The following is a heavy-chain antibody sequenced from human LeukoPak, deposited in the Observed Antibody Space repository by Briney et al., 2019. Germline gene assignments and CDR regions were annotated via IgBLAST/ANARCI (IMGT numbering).Heavy chain of an antibody. J-gene: IGHJ4*02. CDR3: VKGGYDFVEVAYFDF. CDR1: GFTFSSYS. CDR2: IIASSGST. D-gene: IGHD5-12*01. Sequence: GGSLRLSCIASGFTFSSYSMNWVRQAPGKGLEWVSIIIASSGSTFYADSVKGRFTISRDNSKNTLYLQMNSLRVEDTAVYYCVKGGYDFVEVAYFDFWGQGTLVTVSS. V-gene: IGHV3-23*01.